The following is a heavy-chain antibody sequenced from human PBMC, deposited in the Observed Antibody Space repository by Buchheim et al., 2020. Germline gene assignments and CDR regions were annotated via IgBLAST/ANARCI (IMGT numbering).Heavy chain of an antibody. CDR3: ARDKRFTNTYETLDC. Sequence: EVQLVESGGDLVQPGGSLRLSCAASRFSFSSYWMHWVRQAPGKGLVWVARINSDGRLTNYADSVKGRFTISRDNGKKTLYLQMNSLRAEDTAVYYCARDKRFTNTYETLDCWSQGTL. CDR2: INSDGRLT. CDR1: RFSFSSYW. V-gene: IGHV3-74*01. J-gene: IGHJ4*02. D-gene: IGHD5-12*01.